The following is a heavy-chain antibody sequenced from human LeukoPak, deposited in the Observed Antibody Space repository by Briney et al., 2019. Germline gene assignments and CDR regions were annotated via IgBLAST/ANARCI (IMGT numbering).Heavy chain of an antibody. CDR2: IYYSGNT. J-gene: IGHJ6*01. Sequence: PSETLSLTCTVSGVSISSYDWIWIRQAPGKGLEWIGYIYYSGNTNDNASLKRGVTISVPTSKNQFSLKLRSVTAAETAVYYCARHMYCGSTSCYYYYGTDVCRQPTTVTLSS. CDR3: ARHMYCGSTSCYYYYGTDV. V-gene: IGHV4-59*08. D-gene: IGHD2-2*01. CDR1: GVSISSYD.